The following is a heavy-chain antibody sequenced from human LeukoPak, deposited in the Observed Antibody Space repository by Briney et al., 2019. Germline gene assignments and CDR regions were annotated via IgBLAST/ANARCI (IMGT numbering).Heavy chain of an antibody. J-gene: IGHJ3*02. CDR2: IYSGGST. CDR3: ARSLAYSSGWYGDAFDI. D-gene: IGHD6-19*01. Sequence: PGESLRLSCAASGFTVSSNYMSWVRQAPGKGLEWVSVIYSGGSTYYADSVKGRFTISRDNSKNTLYLQMNSLRAEDTAVYYCARSLAYSSGWYGDAFDIWGQGTMVTVSS. V-gene: IGHV3-66*01. CDR1: GFTVSSNY.